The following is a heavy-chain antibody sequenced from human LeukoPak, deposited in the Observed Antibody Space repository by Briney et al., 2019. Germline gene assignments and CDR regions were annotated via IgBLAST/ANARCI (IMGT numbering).Heavy chain of an antibody. CDR1: GGSISSTIYY. CDR2: IYYSGST. V-gene: IGHV4-39*01. J-gene: IGHJ5*02. D-gene: IGHD2-15*01. Sequence: SETLPLTCTVSGGSISSTIYYWGWIRQPPGKGLEWIGSIYYSGSTYYNPSLKSRVTISVDTSKNQFSLKLSSVTAADTAVYYCARQRGYCSGGSCYGRWFDPWGQGTLVPDPS. CDR3: ARQRGYCSGGSCYGRWFDP.